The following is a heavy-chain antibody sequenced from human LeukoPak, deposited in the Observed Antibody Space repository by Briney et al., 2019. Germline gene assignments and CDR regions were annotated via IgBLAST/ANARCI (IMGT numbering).Heavy chain of an antibody. D-gene: IGHD1-1*01. CDR3: IREVQVRASASLGL. Sequence: GGSLRLSLPSPWIPHRGFWVDLGRQSPGGGAGLVARKNSAGTTINYADSVKGRFTISRDNVRNTLHLQMNNLSLEDTAVYFCIREVQVRASASLGLWGRGTLVTVS. V-gene: IGHV3-74*01. J-gene: IGHJ4*01. CDR2: KNSAGTTI. CDR1: IPHRGFW.